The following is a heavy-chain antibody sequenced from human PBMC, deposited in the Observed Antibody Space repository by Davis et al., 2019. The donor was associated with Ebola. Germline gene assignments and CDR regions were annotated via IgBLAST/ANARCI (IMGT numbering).Heavy chain of an antibody. CDR1: LGTFSSYA. CDR2: IIPLFGTI. J-gene: IGHJ4*02. CDR3: AREASLNWGSFEY. V-gene: IGHV1-69*13. D-gene: IGHD7-27*01. Sequence: SVQVSRMASLGTFSSYAINWVRPAPGQGLEWMGAIIPLFGTINYAQNFQGRVRITADESTSTAYMELSSLRSEDTAGYYCAREASLNWGSFEYWGQGTLVTVAS.